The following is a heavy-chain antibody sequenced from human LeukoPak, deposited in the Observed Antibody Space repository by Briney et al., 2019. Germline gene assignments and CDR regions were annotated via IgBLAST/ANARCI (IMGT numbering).Heavy chain of an antibody. J-gene: IGHJ4*02. CDR2: ISSGSGYT. CDR3: ARGDSAVAPKSFDY. Sequence: GGSLRLSCAASGFTFSDYYMSWIRQPPGKGLEWVSYISSGSGYTHYADSVKGRFTISRDNAKNSLFLQMNSLRADDTAVYYCARGDSAVAPKSFDYWGQGTLVTVSS. D-gene: IGHD6-19*01. V-gene: IGHV3-11*05. CDR1: GFTFSDYY.